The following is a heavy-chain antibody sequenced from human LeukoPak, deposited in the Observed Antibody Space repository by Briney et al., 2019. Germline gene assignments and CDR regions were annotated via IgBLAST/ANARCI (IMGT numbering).Heavy chain of an antibody. D-gene: IGHD5-12*01. CDR1: GYTFTGYY. Sequence: GASVKVSRKASGYTFTGYYMHWVRQAPGQGLEWMGWINPNSGGTNYAQKFQGRVTMTRDTSISTAYMELSRLRSDDTAVYYCARDRSGYDFWFDPWGQGTLVTVSS. J-gene: IGHJ5*02. V-gene: IGHV1-2*02. CDR2: INPNSGGT. CDR3: ARDRSGYDFWFDP.